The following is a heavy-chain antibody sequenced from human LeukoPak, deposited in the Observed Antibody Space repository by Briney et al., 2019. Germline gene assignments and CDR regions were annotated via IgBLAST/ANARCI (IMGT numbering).Heavy chain of an antibody. Sequence: GESLRLSCAASGFTFNSYSMNWVRQAPGKGPEWVSYITSTGTTKYYADSMKGRFTISRDDAKNSLYLQMNSLRAEDTAVYYCVRDHLWSFDIWGQGTVVTVSS. V-gene: IGHV3-48*04. J-gene: IGHJ3*02. CDR2: ITSTGTTK. CDR3: VRDHLWSFDI. D-gene: IGHD2-21*01. CDR1: GFTFNSYS.